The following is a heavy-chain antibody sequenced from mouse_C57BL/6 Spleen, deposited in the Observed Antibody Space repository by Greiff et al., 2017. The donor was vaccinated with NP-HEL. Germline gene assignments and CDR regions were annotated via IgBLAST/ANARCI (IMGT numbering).Heavy chain of an antibody. CDR1: GYTFTSYG. CDR2: IYPRSGNT. J-gene: IGHJ1*03. V-gene: IGHV1-81*01. CDR3: ARVQLGRGYFDV. Sequence: QVQLQQSGAELARPGASVKLSCKASGYTFTSYGISWVKQRTGQGLEWIGEIYPRSGNTYYNEKFKGKATLTADKSSSTAYMELRSLTSEDSAVYFCARVQLGRGYFDVWGTGTTVTVSS. D-gene: IGHD4-1*02.